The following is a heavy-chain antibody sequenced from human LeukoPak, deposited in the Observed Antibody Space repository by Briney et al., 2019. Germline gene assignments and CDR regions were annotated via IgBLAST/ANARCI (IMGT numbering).Heavy chain of an antibody. J-gene: IGHJ4*02. CDR2: IIPIFGTA. D-gene: IGHD1-14*01. Sequence: VASVKVSCKASGGTFSSYAISWVRQAPGQGLEWMGGIIPIFGTANYAQKFQGRVTITTDESTSTAYMELSSLRSEDTAVYYCARDDSVYGTYYFDYWGQGTLVTVSS. CDR1: GGTFSSYA. CDR3: ARDDSVYGTYYFDY. V-gene: IGHV1-69*05.